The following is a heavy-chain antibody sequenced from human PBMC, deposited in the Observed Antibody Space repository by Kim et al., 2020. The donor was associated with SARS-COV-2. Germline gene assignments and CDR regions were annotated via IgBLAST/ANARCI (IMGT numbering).Heavy chain of an antibody. CDR2: T. J-gene: IGHJ4*01. CDR3: ATLSAAAGRGY. D-gene: IGHD6-13*01. V-gene: IGHV3-15*01. Sequence: TAYAAPVKGRFTMSRDDSKSTLHLQMNSMETEDTGVYYCATLSAAAGRGYWGQGTLVTVSS.